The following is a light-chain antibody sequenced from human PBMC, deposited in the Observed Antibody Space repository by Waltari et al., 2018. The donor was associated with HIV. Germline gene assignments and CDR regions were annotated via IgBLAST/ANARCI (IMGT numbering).Light chain of an antibody. J-gene: IGLJ1*01. CDR3: ATWDDILSGYL. V-gene: IGLV1-47*01. CDR2: KDN. CDR1: NSTIGSNF. Sequence: QSVPTQPPSASGTPGQRVAISCSGRNSTIGSNFVYWYQQLPGTAPKLLIYKDNQRPSGVPERFSASKSGSSSSLAISGLRSEDEAEYYCATWDDILSGYLFGTGSKVTVL.